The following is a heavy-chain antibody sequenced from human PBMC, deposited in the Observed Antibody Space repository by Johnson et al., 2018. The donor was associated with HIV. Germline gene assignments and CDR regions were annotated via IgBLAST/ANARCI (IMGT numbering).Heavy chain of an antibody. CDR1: GFTFSSYD. V-gene: IGHV3-30-3*01. J-gene: IGHJ3*02. Sequence: QVQLVESGGGLVQPGGSLRLSCAASGFTFSSYDMHWVRQATGKGLEWVAVISYDGSNKYYADSVKGRFTISRDNSKNTLYLQMNSLRAEDTAVYYCARDNLRQLDAFDIWGQGTMVTVSS. D-gene: IGHD3-16*01. CDR3: ARDNLRQLDAFDI. CDR2: ISYDGSNK.